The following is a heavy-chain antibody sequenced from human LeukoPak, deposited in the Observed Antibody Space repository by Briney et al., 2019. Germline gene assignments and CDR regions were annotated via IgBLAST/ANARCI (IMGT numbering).Heavy chain of an antibody. D-gene: IGHD4-17*01. J-gene: IGHJ5*02. Sequence: ASVKVSCKASGYSFNDYYIHWARQAPGQGLERMGWINPNRGGTSYAQKFQGRVTMTRDTSITTAYMELSSLRSDDTAMYYCARDTCDGVTCYNWFDPWGQGTLVTVSS. CDR1: GYSFNDYY. CDR3: ARDTCDGVTCYNWFDP. CDR2: INPNRGGT. V-gene: IGHV1-2*02.